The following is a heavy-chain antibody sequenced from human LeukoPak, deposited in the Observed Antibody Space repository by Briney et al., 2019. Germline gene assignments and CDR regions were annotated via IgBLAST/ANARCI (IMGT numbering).Heavy chain of an antibody. CDR1: GFSLSTSGVC. V-gene: IGHV2-70*11. CDR2: IDWDDDK. CDR3: ARTTSSTSFNFDY. Sequence: SGPTLVNPTQTLTLTCTFSGFSLSTSGVCVSWIRQPPGKALEWLARIDWDDDKYYSTSLKTRLTISKDTSKNQVVFTMTNMDPEDTATYYCARTTSSTSFNFDYWGQGTLVTVSS. J-gene: IGHJ4*02. D-gene: IGHD2-2*01.